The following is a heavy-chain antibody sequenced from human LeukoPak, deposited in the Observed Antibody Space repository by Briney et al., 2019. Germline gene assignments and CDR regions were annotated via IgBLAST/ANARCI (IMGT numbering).Heavy chain of an antibody. D-gene: IGHD2-2*01. CDR1: GLTFSSCA. J-gene: IGHJ3*02. CDR2: ISGSGGST. Sequence: PGGSLRLSCAASGLTFSSCAMSWVRQAPGKGLEWVPAISGSGGSTYYADSVKGRFTISRDNSKNTLYLQMNSLRAEDTAVYYCYIVVVPAAIDAFDIWGQGTMVTVSS. V-gene: IGHV3-23*01. CDR3: YIVVVPAAIDAFDI.